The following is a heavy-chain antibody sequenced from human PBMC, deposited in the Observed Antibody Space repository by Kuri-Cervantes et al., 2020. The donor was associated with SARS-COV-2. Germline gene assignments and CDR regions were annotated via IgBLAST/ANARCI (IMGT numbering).Heavy chain of an antibody. CDR2: ISSNGGST. V-gene: IGHV3-64*01. Sequence: GGSLRLSCAASGFTFSSYAMHWVRQAPGKGLEYVSAISSNGGSTYYANSVKGRFTISRDNSKNTLCLQMASLRAEDMAVYYCARGDFGVAIDYWGQGTLVTVSS. CDR3: ARGDFGVAIDY. J-gene: IGHJ4*02. CDR1: GFTFSSYA. D-gene: IGHD3-3*01.